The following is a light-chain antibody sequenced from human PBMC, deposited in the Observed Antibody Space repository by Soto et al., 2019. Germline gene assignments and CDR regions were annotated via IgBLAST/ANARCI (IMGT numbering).Light chain of an antibody. CDR1: QSVFYSSNSKDY. CDR2: WAS. Sequence: DIVMTQSPDSLAVSLGERATNNCKSSQSVFYSSNSKDYLAWYQQKPGQPPKLLIYWASTRESGVPDRFSGSGSGTDFTLTISSLQAEDAAVYYCQHYYSPPLAFGGGTKVEIK. J-gene: IGKJ4*01. V-gene: IGKV4-1*01. CDR3: QHYYSPPLA.